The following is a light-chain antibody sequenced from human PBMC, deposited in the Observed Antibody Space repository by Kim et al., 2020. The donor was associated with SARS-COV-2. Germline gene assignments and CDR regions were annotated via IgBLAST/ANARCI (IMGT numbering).Light chain of an antibody. CDR2: GTS. Sequence: AIQLAQSPSSLSASVGDRVTITCRASQDIGTSLAWYRQRPGKAPQLLMEGTSTLESGVPSGFTGSGSGTDFILTISGLQPEDFATYYCQQFKSFPPTCGQGTKVDIK. J-gene: IGKJ1*01. CDR1: QDIGTS. CDR3: QQFKSFPPT. V-gene: IGKV1-13*02.